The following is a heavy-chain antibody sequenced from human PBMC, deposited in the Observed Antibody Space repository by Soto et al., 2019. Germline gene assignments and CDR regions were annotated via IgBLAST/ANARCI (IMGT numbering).Heavy chain of an antibody. CDR2: ISADGSDK. CDR3: TKGSEVARQELDY. Sequence: QVQLVESGGGVVQPGRSLRLSCAASGFTFSNFGMHWGRQAPGKGLEWVAAISADGSDKYFSDSVKGRFTISRDNSKNTLFLQMNSLRVKDTAVYYCTKGSEVARQELDYWGQGTLVTVSS. D-gene: IGHD3-3*01. CDR1: GFTFSNFG. V-gene: IGHV3-30*18. J-gene: IGHJ4*02.